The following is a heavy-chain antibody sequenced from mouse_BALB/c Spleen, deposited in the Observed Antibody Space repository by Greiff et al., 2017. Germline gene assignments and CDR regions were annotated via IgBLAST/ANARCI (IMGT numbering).Heavy chain of an antibody. Sequence: VQLKESGAELVKPGASVKLSCTASGFNIKDTYMHWVKQRPEQGLEWIGRIDPANGNTKYDPKFQGKATITADTSSNTAYLQLSSLTSEDTAVYYCASGYFDYWGQGTTLTVSS. V-gene: IGHV14-3*02. J-gene: IGHJ2*01. CDR2: IDPANGNT. CDR3: ASGYFDY. CDR1: GFNIKDTY.